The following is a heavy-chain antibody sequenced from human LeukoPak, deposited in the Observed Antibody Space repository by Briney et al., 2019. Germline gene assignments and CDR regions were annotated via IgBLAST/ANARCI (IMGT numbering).Heavy chain of an antibody. CDR1: GFTFGDYA. Sequence: GGSLRLSCTASGFTFGDYAMSWVRQAPGKGLEWVGFIRSKAYGGTTEYAASVKGRFTISRDDAKSIAYLQMNSLKTEDTAVYYCTSFDYWGQGTLVTVSS. V-gene: IGHV3-49*04. CDR3: TSFDY. J-gene: IGHJ4*02. CDR2: IRSKAYGGTT.